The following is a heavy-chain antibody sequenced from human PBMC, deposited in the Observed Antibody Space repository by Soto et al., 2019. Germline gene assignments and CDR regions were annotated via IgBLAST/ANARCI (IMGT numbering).Heavy chain of an antibody. CDR2: ISGSGGNT. D-gene: IGHD3-3*01. V-gene: IGHV3-23*01. CDR1: GFSSSSYA. J-gene: IGHJ4*02. CDR3: ARDPSYDFGREFDY. Sequence: VLLLESGGGLIQPGGSLRLSCAVSGFSSSSYAMAWVRQAPGKGLEWVSAISGSGGNTYYADSAKGRFTISRDNSKNTLYLQMNSLRAEDTAVYYCARDPSYDFGREFDYWGQGILVAVSS.